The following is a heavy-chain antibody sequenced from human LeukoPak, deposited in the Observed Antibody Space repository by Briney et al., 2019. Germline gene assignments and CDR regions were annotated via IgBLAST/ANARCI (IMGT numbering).Heavy chain of an antibody. V-gene: IGHV4-39*01. Sequence: PSETLSLTCSVSGGSINNRNYYWGWVRQPPGKELEWIGHIYFGGSTFYNPSLKSRLTMSIDTSKDQFSLNINSVAAADTAVYYCARLPVYFGKGYFDSWGQGTLVTVSS. CDR1: GGSINNRNYY. CDR3: ARLPVYFGKGYFDS. J-gene: IGHJ4*02. CDR2: IYFGGST. D-gene: IGHD1-14*01.